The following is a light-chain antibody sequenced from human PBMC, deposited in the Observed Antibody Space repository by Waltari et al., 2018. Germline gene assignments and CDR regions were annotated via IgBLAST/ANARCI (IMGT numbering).Light chain of an antibody. J-gene: IGLJ2*01. V-gene: IGLV2-14*01. CDR2: EAG. CDR3: SSYTSTSAVV. Sequence: QSALTQPASVSGSPGQSITISCTGTSSDVGGYNYVSWYQQRPGKVPKLMIYEAGNRPSGVSNRFSGSKSGSTASLTISGLQAEDEADYYCSSYTSTSAVVFGGGTKLTVL. CDR1: SSDVGGYNY.